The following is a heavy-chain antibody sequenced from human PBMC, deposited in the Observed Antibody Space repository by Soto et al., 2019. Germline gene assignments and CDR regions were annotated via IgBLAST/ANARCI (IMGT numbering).Heavy chain of an antibody. CDR1: GGSISSSGYY. J-gene: IGHJ5*02. Sequence: SETLSLTCTVSGGSISSSGYYWGWIRQPPGKGLECIGSIYYSGSTYYNPSLKSRVTISVDTSKNQFSLKLSSVTAADTAVYDCARSVDPWGQGTLVTVSS. V-gene: IGHV4-39*07. CDR2: IYYSGST. CDR3: ARSVDP.